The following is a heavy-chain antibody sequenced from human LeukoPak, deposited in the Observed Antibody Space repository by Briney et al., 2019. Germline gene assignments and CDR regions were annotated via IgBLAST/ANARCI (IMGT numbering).Heavy chain of an antibody. CDR1: GFTFSSYV. CDR3: ATYYYDSSAQRGDDAFDI. Sequence: PGGSLRLSCAASGFTFSSYVMSWVRQAPGKGLEWVSVISGSGDSTYYADSVKGRFTISRDNSKNTLYLQMNSLRAEDTAIYYCATYYYDSSAQRGDDAFDIWGQGTVVTVSS. J-gene: IGHJ3*02. V-gene: IGHV3-23*01. CDR2: ISGSGDST. D-gene: IGHD3-22*01.